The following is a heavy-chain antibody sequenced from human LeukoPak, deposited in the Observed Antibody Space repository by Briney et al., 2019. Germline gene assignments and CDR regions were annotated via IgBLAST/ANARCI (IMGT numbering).Heavy chain of an antibody. Sequence: SETLSLTCTVSGGSISSSSYYWGWIRQPPGKGLEWIGSIYYSGSTYYNPSLKSRVTISVDTSKNQFSLKLSSVTAADTAVYYCARDGMIVVVNAFDIWGQGTMVTVSS. CDR1: GGSISSSSYY. V-gene: IGHV4-39*07. CDR3: ARDGMIVVVNAFDI. CDR2: IYYSGST. D-gene: IGHD3-22*01. J-gene: IGHJ3*02.